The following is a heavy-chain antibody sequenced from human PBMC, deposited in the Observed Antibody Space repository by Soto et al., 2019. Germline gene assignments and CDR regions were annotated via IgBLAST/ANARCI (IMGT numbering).Heavy chain of an antibody. Sequence: GGSLRLSCAASGFTFDDYAMHWVRQAPGKGLEWVSGISWNSGSIGYADSVKGRFTISRDNAKNSLYLQMNSLRAEDTALYYCAKDSGGQLVGYYMDVWGKGTTVTVSS. CDR1: GFTFDDYA. J-gene: IGHJ6*03. V-gene: IGHV3-9*01. CDR2: ISWNSGSI. D-gene: IGHD6-6*01. CDR3: AKDSGGQLVGYYMDV.